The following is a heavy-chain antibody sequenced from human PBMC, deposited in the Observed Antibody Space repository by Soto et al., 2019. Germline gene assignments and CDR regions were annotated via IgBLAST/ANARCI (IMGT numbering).Heavy chain of an antibody. J-gene: IGHJ4*02. CDR3: SKRQIAVAGAYFDS. V-gene: IGHV3-23*01. CDR2: ISATGGSA. Sequence: GGSLRLSCAASGFTFSNYVMSWVRQTPGKGLEWVSGISATGGSAYYADSVKGRFTISRDNSKNTLYLQMSSLRADDTAVYYCSKRQIAVAGAYFDSWGQGSLVTVSS. CDR1: GFTFSNYV. D-gene: IGHD6-19*01.